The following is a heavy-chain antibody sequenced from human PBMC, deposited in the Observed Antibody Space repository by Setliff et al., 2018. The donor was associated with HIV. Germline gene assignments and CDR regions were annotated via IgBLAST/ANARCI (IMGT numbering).Heavy chain of an antibody. J-gene: IGHJ4*02. V-gene: IGHV3-30*02. CDR1: GFTFSHYA. CDR3: VKERTGYYGDY. D-gene: IGHD3-9*01. CDR2: ISYDGSNK. Sequence: LRLSCAASGFTFSHYAMHWVRQAPGKGLEWVALISYDGSNKYYADSVKGRFTISRDDSENMLYLQMNSLRAEDTSVYYCVKERTGYYGDYWGQGTLVTVSS.